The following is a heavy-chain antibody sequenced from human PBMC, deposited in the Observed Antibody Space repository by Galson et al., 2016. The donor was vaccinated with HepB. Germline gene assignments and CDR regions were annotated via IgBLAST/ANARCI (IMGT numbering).Heavy chain of an antibody. J-gene: IGHJ4*02. Sequence: SETLSLTCTVSGGSINSYHWSWIRQPPGKGLEWIGYIYYSGTTSYNPSLKSRLTISVDTSKNQFSLKLSSVTAADTAVYYCARPARPYSGYDPFDYWGQGTLVTVSS. V-gene: IGHV4-59*01. CDR3: ARPARPYSGYDPFDY. CDR1: GGSINSYH. D-gene: IGHD5-12*01. CDR2: IYYSGTT.